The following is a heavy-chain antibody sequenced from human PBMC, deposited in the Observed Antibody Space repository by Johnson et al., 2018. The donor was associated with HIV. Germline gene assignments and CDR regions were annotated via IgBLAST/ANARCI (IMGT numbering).Heavy chain of an antibody. V-gene: IGHV3-30*04. Sequence: QVQLVESGGGVVQPGRSLRLSCAASGFTFSSYAMHWVRQAPGKGLEWVAVIWYDGSNKYYADSVKGRFTISRDNSKNTLYLQMNSLRAEDTAVYYCAMGTGDHDAFDIWGQGTMVTVSS. D-gene: IGHD3/OR15-3a*01. CDR2: IWYDGSNK. CDR3: AMGTGDHDAFDI. CDR1: GFTFSSYA. J-gene: IGHJ3*02.